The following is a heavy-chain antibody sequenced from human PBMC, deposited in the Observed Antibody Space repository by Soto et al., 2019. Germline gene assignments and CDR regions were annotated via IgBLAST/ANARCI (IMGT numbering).Heavy chain of an antibody. Sequence: QVQLVESGGGVVQPGRSLRLSCAASGFTFSSYGMHWVRQAPGKGLEWVAVISYDGSNKYYADSVKGRFTISRDNSKNTRYLQMNSLRAEDTAGYYCAKDGGGGQHIAAAGTYVWYYFDYWGQGTLVTVSS. V-gene: IGHV3-30*18. D-gene: IGHD6-13*01. CDR3: AKDGGGGQHIAAAGTYVWYYFDY. J-gene: IGHJ4*02. CDR1: GFTFSSYG. CDR2: ISYDGSNK.